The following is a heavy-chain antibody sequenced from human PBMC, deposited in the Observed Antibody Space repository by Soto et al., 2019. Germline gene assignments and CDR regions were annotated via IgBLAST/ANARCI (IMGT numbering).Heavy chain of an antibody. V-gene: IGHV3-33*01. J-gene: IGHJ5*02. D-gene: IGHD2-21*02. CDR2: IWYDGSNK. Sequence: QVQLVESGGGAVQPGRSLRLSCAASGFTFSSYGMHWVRQAPGKGLEWVAVIWYDGSNKYYADSVKGRFTISRDNSKNTLYLQMNSLRAEDTAVYYCARSSLGDTMTFDPWGQGTLVTVSS. CDR1: GFTFSSYG. CDR3: ARSSLGDTMTFDP.